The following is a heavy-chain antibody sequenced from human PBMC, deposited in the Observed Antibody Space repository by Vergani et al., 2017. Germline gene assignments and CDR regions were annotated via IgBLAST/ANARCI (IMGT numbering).Heavy chain of an antibody. CDR2: IRNKANDYTT. J-gene: IGHJ4*02. CDR1: GFIFSDHY. Sequence: EVQMVESGGGLVKPGGSLRLSCVASGFIFSDHYMDWVRQAPGKGLEWVGRIRNKANDYTTQYAASVKGRFTISRDSSKTLYLQMDSLRVEDTAMYFCARDLSYSTAWPFFDSRGQGTLVTVSS. D-gene: IGHD4-11*01. CDR3: ARDLSYSTAWPFFDS. V-gene: IGHV3-72*01.